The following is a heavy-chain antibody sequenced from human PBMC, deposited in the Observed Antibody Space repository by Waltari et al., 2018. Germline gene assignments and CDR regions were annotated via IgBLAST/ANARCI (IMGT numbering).Heavy chain of an antibody. V-gene: IGHV3-74*01. CDR2: SGDGSLT. Sequence: EVQLVESGGGLVQPGGTLRLSCAASGLTLTRYWMHWVRQAPGKGLVWVSGSGDGSLTTYADSVKGRFTVSRDNARNAMYMEMNSLRGEDTAVYYCALRYCTTTSCYGGGFDPWGQGTLVTVSS. CDR3: ALRYCTTTSCYGGGFDP. J-gene: IGHJ5*02. D-gene: IGHD2-2*01. CDR1: GLTLTRYW.